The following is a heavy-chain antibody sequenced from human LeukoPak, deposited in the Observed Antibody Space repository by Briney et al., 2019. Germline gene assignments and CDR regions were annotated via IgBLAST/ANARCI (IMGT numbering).Heavy chain of an antibody. J-gene: IGHJ5*02. CDR2: IYYSGST. D-gene: IGHD3-10*01. CDR1: GGSISSYH. V-gene: IGHV4-59*12. CDR3: ARGRGEGRGISMIRGVRAPSYNWFDP. Sequence: SETLSLTCTVSGGSISSYHWSWIRQPPGKGLEWIGYIYYSGSTNYNPSLKSRVPISVDTSKNQFSLKLSSVTAADTAVYYCARGRGEGRGISMIRGVRAPSYNWFDPWGHGTPVTVSS.